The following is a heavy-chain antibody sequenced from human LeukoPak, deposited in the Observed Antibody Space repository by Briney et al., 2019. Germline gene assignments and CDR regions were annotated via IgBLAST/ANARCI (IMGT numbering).Heavy chain of an antibody. Sequence: GGSLRLSCAASGFTFSSYAMSWVRQAPGKGLEWVSAISGSGGSTYYADSVKGRFTISRDNSKNTLYLQMNSLRAEDTAVYYCAKDHGYSGYDLPGGYWYFDLWGRGTLVTVSS. J-gene: IGHJ2*01. CDR2: ISGSGGST. V-gene: IGHV3-23*01. CDR3: AKDHGYSGYDLPGGYWYFDL. D-gene: IGHD5-12*01. CDR1: GFTFSSYA.